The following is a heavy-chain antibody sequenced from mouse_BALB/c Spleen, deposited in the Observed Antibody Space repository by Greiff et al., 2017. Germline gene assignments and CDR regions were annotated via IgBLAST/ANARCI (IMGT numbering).Heavy chain of an antibody. D-gene: IGHD4-1*01. CDR2: ISDGGSYT. Sequence: EVKVVESGGGLVKPGGSLKLSCAASGFTFSDYYMYWVRQTPEKRLEWVATISDGGSYTYYPDSVKGRFTISRDNAKNNLYLQMSSLKSEDTAMYYCARDPLTGTNYAMDYWGQGTSVTVSS. V-gene: IGHV5-4*02. J-gene: IGHJ4*01. CDR1: GFTFSDYY. CDR3: ARDPLTGTNYAMDY.